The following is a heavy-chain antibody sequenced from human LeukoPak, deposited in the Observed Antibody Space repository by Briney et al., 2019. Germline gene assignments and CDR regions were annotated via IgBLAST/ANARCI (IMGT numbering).Heavy chain of an antibody. J-gene: IGHJ6*02. CDR1: GFTFSSYA. D-gene: IGHD3-16*01. CDR2: ISDST. Sequence: GGSLRLPCAASGFTFSSYAMNCVRQAPGKGLEWVSGISDSTYYADSVKGRFTISRDNSKNMLYLQMSSLRAEDTAVYYCARHRGGCLDVGGQGTTVTVSS. V-gene: IGHV3-23*01. CDR3: ARHRGGCLDV.